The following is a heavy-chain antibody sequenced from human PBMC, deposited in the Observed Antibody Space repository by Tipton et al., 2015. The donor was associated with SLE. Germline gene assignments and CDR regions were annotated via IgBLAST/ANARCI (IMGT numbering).Heavy chain of an antibody. CDR1: GGSISSGSYY. CDR2: IYTSAST. CDR3: ARHGWTERWFDP. D-gene: IGHD1-14*01. Sequence: TLSLTCTVSGGSISSGSYYWSWIRQPAGKGLEWIGYIYTSASTYYHPSLKSRVSISVDTSKKQFSLRVSSVTAADTAFYYCARHGWTERWFDPWGLGTLVTVSS. J-gene: IGHJ5*02. V-gene: IGHV4-61*09.